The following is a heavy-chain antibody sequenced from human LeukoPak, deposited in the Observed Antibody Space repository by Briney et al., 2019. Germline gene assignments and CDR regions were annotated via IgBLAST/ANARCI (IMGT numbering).Heavy chain of an antibody. CDR2: IYPRDGST. CDR3: ASNPPNTGDFYY. Sequence: ASVKVSCKASGYTFTGYYMHWVRQAPGQGLEWMGMIYPRDGSTSYAQKFQGRVTVTRDTSTSTVHMELSSLRSEDTAIYYCASNPPNTGDFYYWGLGTLVTVSS. J-gene: IGHJ4*02. D-gene: IGHD1-1*01. CDR1: GYTFTGYY. V-gene: IGHV1-46*01.